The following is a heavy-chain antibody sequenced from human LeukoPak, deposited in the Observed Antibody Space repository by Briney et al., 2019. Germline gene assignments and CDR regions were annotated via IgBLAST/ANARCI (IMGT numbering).Heavy chain of an antibody. D-gene: IGHD3-9*01. CDR2: IWYDGSNK. CDR1: GFTFSSYG. J-gene: IGHJ4*02. Sequence: PGGSLRLSCAASGFTFSSYGMHWVRQAPGKGLEWVAVIWYDGSNKYYADSVKGRFTISRDNSKNTLYPQMNSLRAEDTAVYYCAREHDDILTGYYQAGYYFDYWGQGTLVTVSS. V-gene: IGHV3-33*01. CDR3: AREHDDILTGYYQAGYYFDY.